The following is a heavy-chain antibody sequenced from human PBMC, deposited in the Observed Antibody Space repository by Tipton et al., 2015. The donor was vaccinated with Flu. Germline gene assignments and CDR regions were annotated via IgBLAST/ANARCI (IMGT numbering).Heavy chain of an antibody. CDR3: AGDQGGGYGKFYMDV. J-gene: IGHJ6*03. D-gene: IGHD1-26*01. CDR2: FDPEDGET. V-gene: IGHV1-24*01. CDR1: GYTLTELS. Sequence: QSGPEVKKPGASVKVSCKASGYTLTELSMHWVRQAPGKGLEWMGGFDPEDGETIYAQKFQGRVTMTEGTSTDTAYMELSSLGSEDTAVYYGAGDQGGGYGKFYMDVWGKGTTVAVSS.